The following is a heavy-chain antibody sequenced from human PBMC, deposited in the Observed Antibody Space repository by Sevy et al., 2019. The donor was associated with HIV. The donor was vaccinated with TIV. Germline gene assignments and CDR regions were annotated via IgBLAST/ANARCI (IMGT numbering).Heavy chain of an antibody. D-gene: IGHD3-22*01. CDR2: IYYSGST. V-gene: IGHV4-31*03. J-gene: IGHJ4*02. Sequence: SETLSLTCTVSGGSISSGGYYWSWIRQRPGQGLEWIGYIYYSGSTYYNPSLKSRFTISVDTSKNQFSLKLSSVTAADTAVYYCARESDSSGYSSYFVDYWGQGTLVTVSS. CDR3: ARESDSSGYSSYFVDY. CDR1: GGSISSGGYY.